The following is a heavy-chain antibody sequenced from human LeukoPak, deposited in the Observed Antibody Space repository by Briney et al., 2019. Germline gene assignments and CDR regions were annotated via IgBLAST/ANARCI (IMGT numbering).Heavy chain of an antibody. J-gene: IGHJ6*03. D-gene: IGHD6-25*01. CDR3: ARDQSGPSGYYYYYFMDV. CDR1: GYPFTNFG. CDR2: FNPYNGDT. V-gene: IGHV1-18*01. Sequence: GASVKVSCKASGYPFTNFGISWVRQAPGQGPEWMGWFNPYNGDTKYTQKLQGRVTMTTDTSSGTAYMELRSLRSDDTAVYYCARDQSGPSGYYYYYFMDVWGKGTSVTVSS.